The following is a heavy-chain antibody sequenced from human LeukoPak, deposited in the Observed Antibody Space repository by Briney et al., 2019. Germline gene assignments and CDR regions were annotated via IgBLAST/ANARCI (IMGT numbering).Heavy chain of an antibody. V-gene: IGHV3-30*03. J-gene: IGHJ4*02. D-gene: IGHD5-18*01. CDR2: ISYDGSNK. CDR3: ATASTWIQLWFSVY. Sequence: GRSLRLSCAASGFTLRSYGMHWVRQAPGKGLEWVAVISYDGSNKYYADSVKGRFTISRDNSKNTLYLQMNSLRAEDTAVYFCATASTWIQLWFSVYWGQGTLVTVSS. CDR1: GFTLRSYG.